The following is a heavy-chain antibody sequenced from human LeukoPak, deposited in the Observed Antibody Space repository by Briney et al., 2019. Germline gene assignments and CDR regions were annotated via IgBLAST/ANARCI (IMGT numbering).Heavy chain of an antibody. CDR1: GFTFSSYG. V-gene: IGHV3-30*18. J-gene: IGHJ4*02. CDR2: ISYDGDNK. CDR3: AKDGGDGYKYYFDY. D-gene: IGHD5-24*01. Sequence: PGRSLRLSCAASGFTFSSYGMHWVRQAPGKGLEWVAVISYDGDNKYYADSVKGRFTISRDNSKNTLYLQTNSLRAEDTAVYYCAKDGGDGYKYYFDYWGQGTLVTVSS.